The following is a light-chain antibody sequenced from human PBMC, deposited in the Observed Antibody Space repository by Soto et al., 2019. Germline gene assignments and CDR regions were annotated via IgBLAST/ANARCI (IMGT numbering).Light chain of an antibody. V-gene: IGKV4-1*01. CDR1: QSVLYSSKNNNY. J-gene: IGKJ2*01. CDR2: WAS. CDR3: QQYYSTPYT. Sequence: DIVMTQSPDSLAVSLGERATINCKSSQSVLYSSKNNNYLAWYQQKPGLPPKVLIYWASTRESGVPDRFSGSGSGTDFTLTISSLQAEDVAVYYCQQYYSTPYTFGQGTKLEIK.